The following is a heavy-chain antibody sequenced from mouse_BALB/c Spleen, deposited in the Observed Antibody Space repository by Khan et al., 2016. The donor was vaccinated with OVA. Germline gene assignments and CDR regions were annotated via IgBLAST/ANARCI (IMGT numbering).Heavy chain of an antibody. CDR3: ARNYDYDEGIAY. CDR1: GFSLTDYG. CDR2: IRSGGIT. V-gene: IGHV2-2*02. J-gene: IGHJ3*01. Sequence: QVQLKESGPGLAQPSESLSITCTVSGFSLTDYGVYWVRQSPGKGLEWLAMIRSGGITDYNAAFISRLIISKDKSESQVFLKMNSLQANDTAIYYCARNYDYDEGIAYWGQGTLVSVSA. D-gene: IGHD2-4*01.